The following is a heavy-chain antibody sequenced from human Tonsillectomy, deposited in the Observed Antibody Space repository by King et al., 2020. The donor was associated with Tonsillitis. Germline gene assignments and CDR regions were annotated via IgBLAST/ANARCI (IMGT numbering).Heavy chain of an antibody. CDR3: VRGTAMGN. V-gene: IGHV3-13*01. J-gene: IGHJ4*02. CDR1: GFTFSRYD. Sequence: VQLVESGGGLVQPGGSLRLSCAASGFTFSRYDMHWVRQATGKGLEWVSAIGSAGDTYYPGSVKGRFTISRENAKNSLYLQMNSLKAGDTAVYYCVRGTAMGNWGQGTLVTVSS. CDR2: IGSAGDT. D-gene: IGHD5-18*01.